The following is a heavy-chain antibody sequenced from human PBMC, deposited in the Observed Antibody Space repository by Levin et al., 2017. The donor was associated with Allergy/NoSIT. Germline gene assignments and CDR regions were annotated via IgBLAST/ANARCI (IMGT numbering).Heavy chain of an antibody. Sequence: GESLKISCAASGFTFSSYGMHWVRQAPGKGLEWVAVIWYDGSNKYYADSVKGRFTISRDNSKNTLYLQMNSLRAEDTAVYYCARDAGDYYDSPLQLSGMDVWGQGTTVTVSS. J-gene: IGHJ6*02. CDR2: IWYDGSNK. CDR3: ARDAGDYYDSPLQLSGMDV. V-gene: IGHV3-33*01. D-gene: IGHD3-22*01. CDR1: GFTFSSYG.